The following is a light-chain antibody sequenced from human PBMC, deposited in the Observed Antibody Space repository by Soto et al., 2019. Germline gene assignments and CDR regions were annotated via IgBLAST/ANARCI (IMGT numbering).Light chain of an antibody. J-gene: IGKJ2*01. CDR2: GAS. V-gene: IGKV3-20*01. Sequence: EIVLTQSPGTLSSSPGERATLSCRASQSVSGTYLAWYQQKPAQAPRLLIYGASSRATGIPDRFSGSGSGTDFTLTISRLEPEDFAVYYCQRYDISPFPFGQGTKLEIK. CDR1: QSVSGTY. CDR3: QRYDISPFP.